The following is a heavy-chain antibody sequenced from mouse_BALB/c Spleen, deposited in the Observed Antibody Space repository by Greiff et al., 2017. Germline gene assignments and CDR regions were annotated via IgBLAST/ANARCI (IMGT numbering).Heavy chain of an antibody. CDR3: ARDSPSMEYYYAMDY. J-gene: IGHJ4*01. CDR2: IRNKANGYTT. V-gene: IGHV7-3*02. D-gene: IGHD1-1*02. CDR1: GFTFTDYY. Sequence: EVHLVESGGGLVQPGGSLRLSCATSGFTFTDYYMSWVRQPPGKALEWLGFIRNKANGYTTEYSASVKGLFTIYRDNSQSILYLQMNTLRAEDSATYYCARDSPSMEYYYAMDYWGQGTSVTVSS.